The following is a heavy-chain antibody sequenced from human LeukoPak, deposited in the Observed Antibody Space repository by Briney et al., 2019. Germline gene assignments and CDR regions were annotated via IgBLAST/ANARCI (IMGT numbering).Heavy chain of an antibody. CDR1: GYTFTGYY. D-gene: IGHD6-13*01. Sequence: ASVKVSCKASGYTFTGYYMHWVRQAPGQGLEWMGWINPNSGGTNYAQKFQGRVTMTRDTSISTAYMELSKLRSDDTAVYYCARRRGSSWDFDYWGQGTLVTVSS. J-gene: IGHJ4*02. CDR3: ARRRGSSWDFDY. V-gene: IGHV1-2*02. CDR2: INPNSGGT.